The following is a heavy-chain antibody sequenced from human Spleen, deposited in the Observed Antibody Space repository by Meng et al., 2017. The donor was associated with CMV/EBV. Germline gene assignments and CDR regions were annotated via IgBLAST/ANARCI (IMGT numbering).Heavy chain of an antibody. J-gene: IGHJ4*02. D-gene: IGHD2-21*01. V-gene: IGHV3-21*01. CDR1: GFTFSSYS. CDR3: ARDLWASSNLY. Sequence: SCAASGFTFSSYSMIWVRQAPGKGLEWVSSITSSGGFTYYADSVKGRFTVSRDNARNSLYLQMNSLRVEDTAVYYCARDLWASSNLYWGQGTLVTVSS. CDR2: ITSSGGFT.